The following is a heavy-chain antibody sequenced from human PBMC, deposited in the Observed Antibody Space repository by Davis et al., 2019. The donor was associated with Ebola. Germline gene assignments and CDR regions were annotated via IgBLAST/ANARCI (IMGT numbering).Heavy chain of an antibody. D-gene: IGHD2-21*02. V-gene: IGHV5-51*01. CDR3: AKLGRSSDYYGRHFDW. J-gene: IGHJ4*02. Sequence: GESLKISCKVSGYSFTTYWIGWVRQMPGKGLEWMGTVSPGDSDTRYSPSFQGHVTISAEKSSNTAYLQWSSLKASDTATYYCAKLGRSSDYYGRHFDWWGQGTRVTVSS. CDR2: VSPGDSDT. CDR1: GYSFTTYW.